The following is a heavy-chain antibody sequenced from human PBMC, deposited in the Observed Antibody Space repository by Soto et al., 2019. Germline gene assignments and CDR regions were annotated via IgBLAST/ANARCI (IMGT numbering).Heavy chain of an antibody. CDR2: IFWDDDK. J-gene: IGHJ5*02. Sequence: QITLKESGPSLVKPTQTLTLTCTFSGFSLSTSDLGVGRIRQPPGKSLEWLAVIFWDDDKRYSPSPKNRLTISKDTSRNQVVLTMTNIDPVDTATYYCAHTKIGVAAGNRVYVLDPWGQGTLVTVSS. CDR3: AHTKIGVAAGNRVYVLDP. D-gene: IGHD6-13*01. CDR1: GFSLSTSDLG. V-gene: IGHV2-5*02.